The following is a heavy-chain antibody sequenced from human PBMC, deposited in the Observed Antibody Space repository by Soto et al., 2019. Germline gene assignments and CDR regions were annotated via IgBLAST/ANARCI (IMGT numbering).Heavy chain of an antibody. CDR2: IYYSGST. Sequence: SETLSLTCTVSGGSISSGDYYWSWIRQPPGKGLEWIGYIYYSGSTYYNPSLKSRVTISVDTSKNQFSLSLSSVTAADTAVYYCARRGSGSSFDYWGQGTLVTVSS. V-gene: IGHV4-30-4*01. CDR3: ARRGSGSSFDY. D-gene: IGHD3-10*01. J-gene: IGHJ4*01. CDR1: GGSISSGDYY.